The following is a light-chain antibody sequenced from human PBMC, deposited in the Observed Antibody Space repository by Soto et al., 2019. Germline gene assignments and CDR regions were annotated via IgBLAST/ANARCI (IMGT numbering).Light chain of an antibody. Sequence: AIQLTQSPSSLSASVGGRVPSTCLASQDIRNYLGWYQQKPGKAPKLLIYDGSKIHTGVPARFSGSVSGTDFTLTISSLEPEDFAAYYCLQYYSFPLTFGRGTKVDIK. V-gene: IGKV1-6*01. CDR1: QDIRNY. J-gene: IGKJ4*01. CDR2: DGS. CDR3: LQYYSFPLT.